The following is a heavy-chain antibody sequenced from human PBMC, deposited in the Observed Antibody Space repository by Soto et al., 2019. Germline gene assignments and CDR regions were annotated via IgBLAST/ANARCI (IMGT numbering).Heavy chain of an antibody. CDR3: AKEPSSGWYWAINWFDP. D-gene: IGHD6-19*01. CDR2: MSYDGSNK. Sequence: ESGGGVVQPGRSLRLSCAASGFTFSSYGMHWVRQAPGKGLEWVAVMSYDGSNKYYADSVKGRFTISRDNSKNTLYLQMNSLRAEDTAVYYCAKEPSSGWYWAINWFDPWGQGTLVTVSS. J-gene: IGHJ5*02. V-gene: IGHV3-30*18. CDR1: GFTFSSYG.